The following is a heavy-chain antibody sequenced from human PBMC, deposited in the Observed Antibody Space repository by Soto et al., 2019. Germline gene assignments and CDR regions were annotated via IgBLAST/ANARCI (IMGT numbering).Heavy chain of an antibody. CDR3: ARHESWSPRWTNSVRYFDY. V-gene: IGHV5-10-1*01. J-gene: IGHJ4*02. CDR1: GYSFTSYW. Sequence: PGESLKISCKGSGYSFTSYWISWVRQMPGKGLEWMGRIDPSDSYTNYSPSFQGHVTISADKSISTAYLQWSSLKASDTAMYYCARHESWSPRWTNSVRYFDYWGQGTLVTVSS. D-gene: IGHD3-10*01. CDR2: IDPSDSYT.